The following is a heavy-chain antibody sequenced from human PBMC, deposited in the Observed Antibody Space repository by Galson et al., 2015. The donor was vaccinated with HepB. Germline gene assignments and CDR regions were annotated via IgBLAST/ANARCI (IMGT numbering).Heavy chain of an antibody. J-gene: IGHJ6*02. CDR2: INTNTGTP. CDR3: ARVTSIYDFSSRAYSYYYYGMDV. Sequence: SVKVSCKASGYTFTSYVINWVRQAPGQGLEWMDGINTNTGTPTYAQGFTGRFVFSLDTSVSTAYLQISSLKTEDTAVYYCARVTSIYDFSSRAYSYYYYGMDVWGQGTTVAVSS. V-gene: IGHV7-4-1*02. D-gene: IGHD6-19*01. CDR1: GYTFTSYV.